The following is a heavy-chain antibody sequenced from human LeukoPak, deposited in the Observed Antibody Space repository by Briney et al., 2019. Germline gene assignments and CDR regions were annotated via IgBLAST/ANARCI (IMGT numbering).Heavy chain of an antibody. J-gene: IGHJ6*02. CDR3: ARARVVVPAATKSTYYYYGMDV. CDR2: INHSGST. V-gene: IGHV4-34*01. D-gene: IGHD2-2*01. CDR1: GGSFSGYY. Sequence: KSSETLSLTCAVYGGSFSGYYWSWIRQPPGKGLEWIGEINHSGSTNYNPSLKSRVTISVDTSKNQFSLKQSSVTAADTAVYYCARARVVVPAATKSTYYYYGMDVWGQGTTVTVSS.